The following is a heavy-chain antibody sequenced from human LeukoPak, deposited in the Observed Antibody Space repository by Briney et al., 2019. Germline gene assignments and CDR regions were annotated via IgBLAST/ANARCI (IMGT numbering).Heavy chain of an antibody. Sequence: SETLSLTCTVSSGSINSYYWGWVRQPPGKGLEWIGRIYTTGTTQYNPSLKSRVTMSIDTSTNQFSLNLKSMTAADTAVYYCATNAGPAALDAIDIWGQGTIVTVSS. J-gene: IGHJ3*02. V-gene: IGHV4-4*07. CDR3: ATNAGPAALDAIDI. CDR1: SGSINSYY. CDR2: IYTTGTT. D-gene: IGHD2-2*01.